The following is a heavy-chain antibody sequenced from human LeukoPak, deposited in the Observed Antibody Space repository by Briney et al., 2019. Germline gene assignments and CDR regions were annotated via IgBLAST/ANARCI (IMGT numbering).Heavy chain of an antibody. CDR3: ARGGAVAADNWFDP. D-gene: IGHD6-19*01. CDR1: GGTFSSYA. V-gene: IGHV1-18*01. Sequence: ASVKVSCKASGGTFSSYAISWVRQAPGQGLEWMGWTSAYNGNTNYAQKLQGRVTMTTDTSTSTAYMELRSLRSDDTAVYYCARGGAVAADNWFDPWGQGTLVTVSS. J-gene: IGHJ5*02. CDR2: TSAYNGNT.